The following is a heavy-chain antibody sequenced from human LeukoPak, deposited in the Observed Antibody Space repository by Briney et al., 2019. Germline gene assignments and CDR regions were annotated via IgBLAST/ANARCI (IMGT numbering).Heavy chain of an antibody. D-gene: IGHD3-3*01. Sequence: PGRSLRLSCAASGFTFSSYGMHWVRQAPGKGLEWLAIICYDGSNKYYADSVKGRFTISRDNSKNTLSLQMNSLRAEATAVYYCARDGAIWSGYPYYFDYWGQGTLVTVSS. CDR3: ARDGAIWSGYPYYFDY. V-gene: IGHV3-33*01. CDR2: ICYDGSNK. CDR1: GFTFSSYG. J-gene: IGHJ4*02.